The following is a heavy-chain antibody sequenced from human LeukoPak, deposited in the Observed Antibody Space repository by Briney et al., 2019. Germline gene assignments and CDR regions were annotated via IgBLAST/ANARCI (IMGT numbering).Heavy chain of an antibody. J-gene: IGHJ5*02. CDR3: ARGYCSGGSCYSVENRFDP. CDR2: INPNSGGT. Sequence: VASVKVSCKAAGYTFTGYYMFWVRQAPGQGLEWMGRINPNSGGTNYAQKFQGRVTMTRDTSISTAYMELSRLRSDDTAVYYCARGYCSGGSCYSVENRFDPWGQGTLVTVSS. V-gene: IGHV1-2*06. D-gene: IGHD2-15*01. CDR1: GYTFTGYY.